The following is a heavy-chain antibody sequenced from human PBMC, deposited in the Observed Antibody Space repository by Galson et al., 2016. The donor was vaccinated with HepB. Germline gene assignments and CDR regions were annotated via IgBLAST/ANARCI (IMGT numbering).Heavy chain of an antibody. CDR2: INPNPGRT. V-gene: IGHV1-2*02. Sequence: GYTFTDYYMHWVRQAPGQGLEWMGWINPNPGRTKYAQKFQGRVTMTRDSSISTAYMELTRLTSDDTAIYYCARAQSNWNAHWGPGTLVTVSS. CDR3: ARAQSNWNAH. J-gene: IGHJ1*01. CDR1: GYTFTDYY. D-gene: IGHD1-1*01.